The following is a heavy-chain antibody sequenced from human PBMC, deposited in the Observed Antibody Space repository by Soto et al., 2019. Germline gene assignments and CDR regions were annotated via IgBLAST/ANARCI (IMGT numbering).Heavy chain of an antibody. Sequence: QITLKESGPTLVKPTQTLTLTCTFSGFSLSSTRMAVGWIRQPPGKALEWLALIYWDDDKRYSPFLKSRLTITKDTSKNQVVITMSNMEPVDTARYYCAHIVVAGLGYYFDYWGQGTLVTVSS. CDR2: IYWDDDK. D-gene: IGHD6-19*01. V-gene: IGHV2-5*02. CDR3: AHIVVAGLGYYFDY. CDR1: GFSLSSTRMA. J-gene: IGHJ4*02.